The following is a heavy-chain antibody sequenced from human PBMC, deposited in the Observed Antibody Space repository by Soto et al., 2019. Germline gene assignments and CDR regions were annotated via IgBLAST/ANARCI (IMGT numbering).Heavy chain of an antibody. CDR1: GFTFSSYA. D-gene: IGHD6-19*01. CDR3: ASRHSAGTIDY. Sequence: GGSLRLSGTASGFTFSSYAMHWVRQAPGKGLEWVAVISYDGSNKYYADSVKGRFTISRDNSKNTLYLQMNSLRAEDTAVYYCASRHSAGTIDYWGQGTLVTVSS. CDR2: ISYDGSNK. J-gene: IGHJ4*02. V-gene: IGHV3-30-3*01.